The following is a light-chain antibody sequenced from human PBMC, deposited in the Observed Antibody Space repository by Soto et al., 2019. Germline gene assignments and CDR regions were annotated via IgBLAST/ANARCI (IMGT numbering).Light chain of an antibody. Sequence: DIQMTQSPSTLSASVGDGVTITSRASQSISRRLAWYQQKPGKAPKVLIYGASTLQSGVPSRFGGSGSGTDFTLTVSSLQPEDFATYYCRQYNNWPPITFGQGTRLEIK. CDR2: GAS. J-gene: IGKJ5*01. CDR3: RQYNNWPPIT. CDR1: QSISRR. V-gene: IGKV1-5*01.